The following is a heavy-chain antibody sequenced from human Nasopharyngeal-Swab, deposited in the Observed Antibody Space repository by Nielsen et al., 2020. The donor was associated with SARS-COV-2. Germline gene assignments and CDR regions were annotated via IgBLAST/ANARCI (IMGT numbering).Heavy chain of an antibody. CDR3: ARDTGYCSSTSCYDWFDP. D-gene: IGHD2-2*01. V-gene: IGHV3-20*01. J-gene: IGHJ5*02. CDR2: ITWNGGST. CDR1: GFTFDDYG. Sequence: GESLKISCAASGFTFDDYGMSWVRQAPGKGLEWVSGITWNGGSTGYADSVKGRFTISRDNAKNSLYLQMNSLRAEDTALYHCARDTGYCSSTSCYDWFDPWGQGTLVTVSS.